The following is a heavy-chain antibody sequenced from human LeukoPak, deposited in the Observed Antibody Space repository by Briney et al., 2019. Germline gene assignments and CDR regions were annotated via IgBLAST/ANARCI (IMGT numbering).Heavy chain of an antibody. V-gene: IGHV3-20*04. D-gene: IGHD6-19*01. Sequence: GGSLRLSCAASGFTFDDYGMSWVRQAPGKGLEWVSGINWNGGSTGYADSVKGRFTISRDNAKNSLYLQMNSLRAEDTAVYYCARARYSSGWYGLPDYWGQGTLVTVSS. CDR1: GFTFDDYG. CDR2: INWNGGST. CDR3: ARARYSSGWYGLPDY. J-gene: IGHJ4*02.